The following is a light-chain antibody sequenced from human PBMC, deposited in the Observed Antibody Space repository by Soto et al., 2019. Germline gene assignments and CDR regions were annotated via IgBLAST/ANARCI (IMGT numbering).Light chain of an antibody. CDR3: QHYYSPPVT. CDR2: WAS. J-gene: IGKJ1*01. CDR1: QSVLSSSDNKNL. Sequence: DIVMTQSPDSLALSLGERATINCKSSQSVLSSSDNKNLLAWFQHKPGQPPRLLIYWASTRESGVPDRFSGSGSGPEFTLTISSLQAEDVAIYYCQHYYSPPVTFGQGTKVEIK. V-gene: IGKV4-1*01.